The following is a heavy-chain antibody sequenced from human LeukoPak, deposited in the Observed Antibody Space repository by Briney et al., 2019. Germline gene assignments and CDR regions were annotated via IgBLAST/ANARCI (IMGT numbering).Heavy chain of an antibody. CDR1: GFIFSSTW. Sequence: GGSLRLSCVASGFIFSSTWMSWVRQAPGKGLEWVANIKQDGSEKYYVDSVKGRFTISRDNAKNSLYLQMNSLRAEDTAVYYCAREVSSWFDYYYGMDVWGQGTTVTVSS. D-gene: IGHD6-13*01. CDR2: IKQDGSEK. CDR3: AREVSSWFDYYYGMDV. V-gene: IGHV3-7*01. J-gene: IGHJ6*02.